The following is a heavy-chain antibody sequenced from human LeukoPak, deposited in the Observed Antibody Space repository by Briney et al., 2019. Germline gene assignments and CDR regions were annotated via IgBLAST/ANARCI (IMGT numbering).Heavy chain of an antibody. Sequence: ASVKVSCKASGYTFTSYGISWVRQAPGQGLEWMGWISAYNGNTNYAQKLQGRVTMTTDTSTSTAYVELRSLRSDDTAVYYCARDASVYYDFWSGYSNWFDPWGQGTLVTVSS. D-gene: IGHD3-3*01. V-gene: IGHV1-18*01. CDR1: GYTFTSYG. J-gene: IGHJ5*02. CDR2: ISAYNGNT. CDR3: ARDASVYYDFWSGYSNWFDP.